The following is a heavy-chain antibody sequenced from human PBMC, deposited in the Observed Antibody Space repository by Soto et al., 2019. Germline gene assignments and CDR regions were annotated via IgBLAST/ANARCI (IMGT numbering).Heavy chain of an antibody. J-gene: IGHJ3*02. D-gene: IGHD2-15*01. V-gene: IGHV3-23*01. CDR2: ISGSGGST. CDR3: AKDGRGSNPRAFDI. CDR1: GFTFSNYA. Sequence: EVQVLESGGGLVQPGGSLRLSCAASGFTFSNYAMMWVRQAPGKGLEWVSAISGSGGSTYYADSVKGRFAISRDNSKNTPFLQMSRLRADDTADYYCAKDGRGSNPRAFDIWGQGTMVTVSS.